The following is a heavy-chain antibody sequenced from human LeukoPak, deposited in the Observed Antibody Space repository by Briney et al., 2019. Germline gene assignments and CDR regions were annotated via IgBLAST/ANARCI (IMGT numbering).Heavy chain of an antibody. CDR3: AKDYTWNHEPYFFNY. J-gene: IGHJ4*02. CDR1: GFTFSDYY. D-gene: IGHD1-14*01. CDR2: ISSSSSYI. Sequence: RAGGSLRLSCAASGFTFSDYYMIWIRQAPGKGLEWVSSISSSSSYIYYADSVKGRFTISRDNAKNSLYLQMNSLRAEDTAIYYCAKDYTWNHEPYFFNYWGQGTLVTASS. V-gene: IGHV3-11*05.